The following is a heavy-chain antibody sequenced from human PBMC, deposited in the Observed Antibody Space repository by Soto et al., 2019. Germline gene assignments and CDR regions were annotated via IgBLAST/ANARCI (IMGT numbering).Heavy chain of an antibody. J-gene: IGHJ6*02. Sequence: QVQLEQSGAEVKKPWSSVKVSCKASGDTFSTYAINWVRQAPGQGLEWVGGIIPLFGSAKYAQKFQDRVMITADEVTSAAYRELSSLRSEDTAIYYCARGVRYIWKGYYGMEVWGQGTTVTVSS. CDR3: ARGVRYIWKGYYGMEV. CDR2: IIPLFGSA. D-gene: IGHD1-1*01. V-gene: IGHV1-69*01. CDR1: GDTFSTYA.